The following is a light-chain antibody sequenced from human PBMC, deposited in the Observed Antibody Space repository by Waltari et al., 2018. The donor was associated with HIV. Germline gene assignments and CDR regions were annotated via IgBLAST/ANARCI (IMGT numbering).Light chain of an antibody. V-gene: IGLV2-23*01. Sequence: QSALTQPASVSGSPGQSITISCTGTSRDVGSYNLVSWYQQPPGKAPKVMIYEGSKRHSGVSNRFSGSKSGNTASLTISGLQAEDEADYYCCSYTGSSTRRPYVFGTGTKVTVL. CDR2: EGS. CDR3: CSYTGSSTRRPYV. CDR1: SRDVGSYNL. J-gene: IGLJ1*01.